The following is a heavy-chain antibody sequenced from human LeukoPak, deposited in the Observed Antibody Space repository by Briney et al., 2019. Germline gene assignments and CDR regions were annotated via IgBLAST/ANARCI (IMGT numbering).Heavy chain of an antibody. J-gene: IGHJ4*02. CDR1: GGTFSSYA. V-gene: IGHV1-69*06. CDR2: IIPIFGTA. D-gene: IGHD4/OR15-4a*01. Sequence: SVKVSCKASGGTFSSYAISWVRQAPGQGLEWMGGIIPIFGTANYAQKFQGRVTITADKSTSTAYMELSSLRADDTAVYYCASGDYGDPPLNYWGQGTLVTVSS. CDR3: ASGDYGDPPLNY.